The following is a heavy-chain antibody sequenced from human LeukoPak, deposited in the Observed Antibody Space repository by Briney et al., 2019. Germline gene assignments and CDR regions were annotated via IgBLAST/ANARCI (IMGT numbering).Heavy chain of an antibody. CDR1: GFTFDDYA. J-gene: IGHJ4*02. Sequence: GGSLRLSCAASGFTFDDYAMHWVCQAPGKGLEWVSLISWGGGSTYYADSVKGRFTISRDNSKNSLYLHMNSLRAEDTALYYCAKDRSGNSYGHFDYWGQGTLVTVSS. CDR3: AKDRSGNSYGHFDY. V-gene: IGHV3-43D*04. CDR2: ISWGGGST. D-gene: IGHD3-10*01.